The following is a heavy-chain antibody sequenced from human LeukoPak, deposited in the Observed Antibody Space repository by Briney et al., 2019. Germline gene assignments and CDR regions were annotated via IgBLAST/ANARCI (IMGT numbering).Heavy chain of an antibody. Sequence: QAGGSLRLSCAASGFTFSSYGMHWVRQAPGKGLEWVAVIWYDGSNKYYADSVKGRFTISRDNSKNTLYLQMNSLRAEDTAVYYCAKDERASRPPTSPHFDYWGQGTLVTVSS. J-gene: IGHJ4*02. CDR2: IWYDGSNK. CDR1: GFTFSSYG. D-gene: IGHD2/OR15-2a*01. CDR3: AKDERASRPPTSPHFDY. V-gene: IGHV3-33*06.